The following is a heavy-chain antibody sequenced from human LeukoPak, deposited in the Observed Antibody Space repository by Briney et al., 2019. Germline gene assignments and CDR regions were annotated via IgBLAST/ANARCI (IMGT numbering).Heavy chain of an antibody. Sequence: PGRSLRLSCAASGFTFSNYGMHWVRQAPGKGLEWVAVIWYDGSNKYYADSVKGRFTISRDNSKNTLYLQMNSLRAEDTAVYYCARGVDFWGGPRGMDVWGQGTTVTVSS. D-gene: IGHD3-3*01. CDR1: GFTFSNYG. V-gene: IGHV3-33*08. CDR3: ARGVDFWGGPRGMDV. J-gene: IGHJ6*02. CDR2: IWYDGSNK.